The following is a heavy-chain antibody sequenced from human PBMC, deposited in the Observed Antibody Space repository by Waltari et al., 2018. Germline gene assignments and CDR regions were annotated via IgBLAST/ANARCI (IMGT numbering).Heavy chain of an antibody. J-gene: IGHJ6*03. D-gene: IGHD7-27*01. CDR1: GYSISSGYY. Sequence: VQLQESGPGLVKPSETLSLTCAVSGYSISSGYYWGWIRQAPGKGLEWVSVIYSGGSTYYADSVRGRFTISRDNSKNTLYLQMNSLRAEDTAVYYCARDMGTGSGYYYYMDVWGKGTTVTVSS. CDR2: IYSGGST. V-gene: IGHV3-53*01. CDR3: ARDMGTGSGYYYYMDV.